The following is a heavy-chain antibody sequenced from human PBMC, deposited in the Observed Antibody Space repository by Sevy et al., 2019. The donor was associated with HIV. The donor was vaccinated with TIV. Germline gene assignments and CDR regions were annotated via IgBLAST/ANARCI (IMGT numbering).Heavy chain of an antibody. CDR1: GFTFSSYA. Sequence: GGSLRLSCTASGFTFSSYAMSWVRQAPGKGLEWVSGVSVRSGSTYYADSVKGRFTISRDNSKNTLYLDMNSLRAEDTAIYYCAKDQGQLLQYYFDYWGQGTLVTASS. J-gene: IGHJ4*02. V-gene: IGHV3-23*01. CDR3: AKDQGQLLQYYFDY. CDR2: VSVRSGST. D-gene: IGHD2-2*01.